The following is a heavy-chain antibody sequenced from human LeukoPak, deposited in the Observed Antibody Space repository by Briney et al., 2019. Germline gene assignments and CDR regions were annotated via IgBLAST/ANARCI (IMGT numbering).Heavy chain of an antibody. V-gene: IGHV4-34*01. Sequence: PSETLSLTCAVYGXSFSGYYWSWIRQPPGKGLELMGEINHSGSTDYNPSLKSRVTISVDTSKNHFSLKLTSVTAADTAVYYCARGPSERYYESSGYYYFDYWGQGTLVTVSS. J-gene: IGHJ4*02. CDR1: GXSFSGYY. D-gene: IGHD3-22*01. CDR2: INHSGST. CDR3: ARGPSERYYESSGYYYFDY.